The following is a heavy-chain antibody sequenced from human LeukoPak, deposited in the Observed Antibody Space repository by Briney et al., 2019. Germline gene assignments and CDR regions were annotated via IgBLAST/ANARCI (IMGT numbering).Heavy chain of an antibody. CDR3: ARDLVITFGGVIPFGTFDY. CDR2: IYHSGST. D-gene: IGHD3-16*02. J-gene: IGHJ4*02. Sequence: SETLSLTCTVSGYSISSGYYWGWIRQPPGKGLEWIGSIYHSGSTYYNPSLKSRVTIPVDTSKNQFSLKLSSVTAADTAVYYCARDLVITFGGVIPFGTFDYWGQGTLVTVSS. V-gene: IGHV4-38-2*02. CDR1: GYSISSGYY.